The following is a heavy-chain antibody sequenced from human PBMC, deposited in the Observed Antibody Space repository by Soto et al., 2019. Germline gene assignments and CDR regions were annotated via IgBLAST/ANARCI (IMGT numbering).Heavy chain of an antibody. J-gene: IGHJ5*02. V-gene: IGHV4-59*01. Sequence: PSETLSLTCTVSGGSISSYYWSWIRQPPGKGLEWIGYIYYSGSTNYNPSLKSRVTISVDTSKNQFSLKLSSVTAADTAVYYCARGGSSAWYNWFDPWRQGTLVTVSS. CDR2: IYYSGST. CDR1: GGSISSYY. D-gene: IGHD6-19*01. CDR3: ARGGSSAWYNWFDP.